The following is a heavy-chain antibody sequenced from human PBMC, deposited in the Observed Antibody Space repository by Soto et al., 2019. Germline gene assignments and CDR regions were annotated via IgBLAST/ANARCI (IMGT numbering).Heavy chain of an antibody. V-gene: IGHV1-69*02. Sequence: QVQLVQSGAEVKKPGSSVKVSCKASGGTFSSYTISWVRQVPGQGLEWMGRIIPILGIANYAQKFQGRVTITADKSTSTAYMELSSLRYEDTAVYYCASWALTDGMDVWGQGTTVTVSS. CDR3: ASWALTDGMDV. D-gene: IGHD3-16*01. CDR2: IIPILGIA. J-gene: IGHJ6*02. CDR1: GGTFSSYT.